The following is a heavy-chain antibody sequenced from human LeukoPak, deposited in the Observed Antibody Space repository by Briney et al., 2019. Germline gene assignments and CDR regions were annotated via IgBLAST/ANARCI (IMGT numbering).Heavy chain of an antibody. CDR3: ARMDRRDVYKFDY. D-gene: IGHD5-24*01. CDR1: GFSLSISGMC. J-gene: IGHJ4*02. Sequence: SGPALVKPTQTLTLTSTFSGFSLSISGMCVSWIRQPPGKALEWLARIDWDDDKYYSTSLKTRLTISKDTSKNQVVLSMTNMDPVDTATYYCARMDRRDVYKFDYWGQGALVTVSS. V-gene: IGHV2-70*11. CDR2: IDWDDDK.